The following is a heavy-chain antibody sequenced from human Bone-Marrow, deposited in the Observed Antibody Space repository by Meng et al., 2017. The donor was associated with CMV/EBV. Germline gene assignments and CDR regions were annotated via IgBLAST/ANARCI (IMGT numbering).Heavy chain of an antibody. V-gene: IGHV1-18*01. Sequence: ASVKVSCKASGYTFTSYGISWVRQAPGQGLEWMGWISAYNGNTNYAQKPQGRVTMTTDTSTSTAYMELRSLRSDDTAVYYCARWAVVAARRNYYYYGMDVWGQGTTVTVSS. CDR2: ISAYNGNT. D-gene: IGHD2-15*01. J-gene: IGHJ6*02. CDR3: ARWAVVAARRNYYYYGMDV. CDR1: GYTFTSYG.